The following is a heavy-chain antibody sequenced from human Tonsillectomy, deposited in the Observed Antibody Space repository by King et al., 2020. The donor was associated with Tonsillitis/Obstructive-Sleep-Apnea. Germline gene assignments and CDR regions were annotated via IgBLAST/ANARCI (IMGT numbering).Heavy chain of an antibody. J-gene: IGHJ4*02. CDR1: GGSFSGYY. D-gene: IGHD6-13*01. CDR3: ARRRRGGSNWYWNFDY. CDR2: INHSGST. Sequence: HVQLQQWGAGLLKPSETLSLSCAVYGGSFSGYYWSWIRQPPGKGLEWIGQINHSGSTNYNPSLKSRVNISVDTSKNQFSLELGSVTAAATAVYYCARRRRGGSNWYWNFDYWGQGTLVTVSS. V-gene: IGHV4-34*01.